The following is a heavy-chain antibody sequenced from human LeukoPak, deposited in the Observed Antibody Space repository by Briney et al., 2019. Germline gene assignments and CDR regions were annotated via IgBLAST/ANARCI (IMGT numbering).Heavy chain of an antibody. CDR3: AREYSSSLVWVDY. CDR2: IIPILGIA. CDR1: GYTFTSYG. Sequence: SVKVSCKASGYTFTSYGISWVRQAPGQGLEWMGRIIPILGIANYAQKFQGRVTITADKSTSTAYMELSSLRSEDTAVYYCAREYSSSLVWVDYWGQGTLVTVSS. D-gene: IGHD6-6*01. V-gene: IGHV1-69*04. J-gene: IGHJ4*02.